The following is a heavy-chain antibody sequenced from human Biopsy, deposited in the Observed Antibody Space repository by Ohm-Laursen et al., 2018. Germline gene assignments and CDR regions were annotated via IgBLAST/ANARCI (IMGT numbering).Heavy chain of an antibody. V-gene: IGHV3-9*01. Sequence: SLRLSCTASGFMFSASWMSWVRQAPGKGLEWVSGITWNSGHIAYADSVKGRFTISRDNAKNVLWLQMNSLRVDDTAMYYCVKDIRRYFYGMDVWGQGTTVTVS. CDR1: GFMFSASW. CDR2: ITWNSGHI. D-gene: IGHD3-10*01. J-gene: IGHJ6*02. CDR3: VKDIRRYFYGMDV.